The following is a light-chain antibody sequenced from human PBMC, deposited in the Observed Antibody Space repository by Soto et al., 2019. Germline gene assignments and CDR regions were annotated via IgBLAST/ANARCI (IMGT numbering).Light chain of an antibody. CDR1: QTVGTN. CDR3: QQYGHSPIT. J-gene: IGKJ5*01. V-gene: IGKV3-15*01. CDR2: GAS. Sequence: IVMTQSPATLSVSPGERATLSCRASQTVGTNLAWYQQKPGQAPRLLIYGASTRATGIPARFSGSGSGTEFTLTISRLEPEDFAVYYCQQYGHSPITFGQGTRLEIK.